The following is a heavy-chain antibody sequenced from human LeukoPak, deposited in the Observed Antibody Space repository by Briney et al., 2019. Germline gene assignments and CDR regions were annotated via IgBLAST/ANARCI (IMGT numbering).Heavy chain of an antibody. CDR2: IYHSGST. V-gene: IGHV4-34*01. CDR3: AKLKIGCCSRTFRGY. CDR1: VGSLPVFY. D-gene: IGHD2-2*01. Sequence: SETLSLTCAVYVGSLPVFYWRCLRQPPGKGLEWIGDIYHSGSTNYNPPLKSRVTLSVDTSKKQFSLKMSAVTAPDTAVYFCAKLKIGCCSRTFRGYWGQGTLVTVSS. J-gene: IGHJ4*02.